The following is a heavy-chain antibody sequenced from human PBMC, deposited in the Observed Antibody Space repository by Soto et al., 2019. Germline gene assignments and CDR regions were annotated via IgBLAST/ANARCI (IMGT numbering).Heavy chain of an antibody. V-gene: IGHV4-39*01. CDR1: GGSISSSTSY. Sequence: QLQLQESGPGLVKPSETLSLTCTVSGGSISSSTSYWGWIRQPPGKGLEWIGSINYSGSTYYSPSLNSRLTIAADTTKNKLSLQLRCVTAADAAVYYCGRTVNYYYYYMDVWGKGTMVTVSS. D-gene: IGHD4-4*01. J-gene: IGHJ6*03. CDR3: GRTVNYYYYYMDV. CDR2: INYSGST.